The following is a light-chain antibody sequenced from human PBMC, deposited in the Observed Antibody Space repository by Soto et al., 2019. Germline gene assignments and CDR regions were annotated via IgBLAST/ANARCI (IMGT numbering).Light chain of an antibody. V-gene: IGLV1-47*02. CDR2: SNN. CDR1: SSNIGSNY. J-gene: IGLJ3*02. CDR3: AAWDDSLSGLWV. Sequence: QSVLTQSPSASGTPGQRVTISCSGSSSNIGSNYVYWYQQLPGTAPKLLIYSNNQRPSGVPDRFSGSKSGTSASLAISGLRSEDEADYYCAAWDDSLSGLWVFGGGTKLTVL.